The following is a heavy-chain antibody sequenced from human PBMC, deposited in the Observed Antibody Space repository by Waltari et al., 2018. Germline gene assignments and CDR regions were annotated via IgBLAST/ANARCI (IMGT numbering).Heavy chain of an antibody. Sequence: QVQLQQWGAGLLKPSETLSLTCAVYGGSFSGYSWSWIRQPPGKGLEWIGEINHSGSTNYNPSLKSRVTISVDTSKNQFSLKLSSVTAADTAVYYCARAGKAAAGKGPLFFLADIWGQGTMVTVSS. CDR2: INHSGST. CDR1: GGSFSGYS. D-gene: IGHD6-13*01. CDR3: ARAGKAAAGKGPLFFLADI. J-gene: IGHJ3*02. V-gene: IGHV4-34*01.